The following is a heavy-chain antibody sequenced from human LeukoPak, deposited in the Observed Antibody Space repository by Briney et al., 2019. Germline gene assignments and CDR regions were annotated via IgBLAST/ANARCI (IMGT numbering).Heavy chain of an antibody. V-gene: IGHV4-39*07. Sequence: SETLSLTCTVSGDSITSSIYYWGWIRQPPGKGLEWIGEINHSGSTNYNPSLKSRVTISVDTSKNQFSLKLSSVTAADTAVYYCARGLGYGGNSVHNYWGQGTLVTVSS. CDR1: GDSITSSIYY. CDR2: INHSGST. D-gene: IGHD4-23*01. CDR3: ARGLGYGGNSVHNY. J-gene: IGHJ4*02.